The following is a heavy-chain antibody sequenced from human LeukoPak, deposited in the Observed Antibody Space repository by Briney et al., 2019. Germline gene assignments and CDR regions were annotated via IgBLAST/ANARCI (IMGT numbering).Heavy chain of an antibody. V-gene: IGHV4-34*01. CDR2: INHSGST. CDR1: GGSFSGYY. Sequence: PSQTLSLTCAVYGGSFSGYYWSWIRQPPGKGLEWIGEINHSGSTYYNPSLKSRVTISVDRSKNQFSLKLSSVTATDTAVYYCASRITIFGGSYPWGQGTLVTVSS. J-gene: IGHJ5*02. D-gene: IGHD3-3*01. CDR3: ASRITIFGGSYP.